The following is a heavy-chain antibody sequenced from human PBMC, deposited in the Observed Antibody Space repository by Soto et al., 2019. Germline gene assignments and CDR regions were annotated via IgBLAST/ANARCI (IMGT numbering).Heavy chain of an antibody. J-gene: IGHJ4*02. CDR3: ARDYDGFDY. V-gene: IGHV4-4*02. CDR1: SVSITSSNW. CDR2: ISHSGTV. Sequence: LRETLSLTCDVSSVSITSSNWWTWVRQPPGKGLEWLGEISHSGTVNYNATLRSRVTVSVDKPKNQLSLKLMSVTAADTAVYYCARDYDGFDYWGQGTLVTVSS. D-gene: IGHD3-16*01.